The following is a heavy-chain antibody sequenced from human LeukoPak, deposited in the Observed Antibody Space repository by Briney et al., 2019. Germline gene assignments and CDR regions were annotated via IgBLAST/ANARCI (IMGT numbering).Heavy chain of an antibody. V-gene: IGHV2-70D*14. J-gene: IGHJ4*02. CDR2: IDWHDDK. D-gene: IGHD2-21*02. CDR1: WFSLSTTGIR. Sequence: SCPAPVKPTHTLTLNRTLSWFSLSTTGIRVSSILHPPDKSQEWLARIDWHDDKFYSTSLNPKLTSSKDTSKNQVVLTMANMDPVDTATYYCARTPYCGGDCYVEYWGQGTLVTVSS. CDR3: ARTPYCGGDCYVEY.